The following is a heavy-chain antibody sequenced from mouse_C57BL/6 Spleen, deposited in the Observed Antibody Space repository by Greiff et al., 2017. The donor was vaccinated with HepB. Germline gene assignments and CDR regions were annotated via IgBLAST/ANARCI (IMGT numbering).Heavy chain of an antibody. J-gene: IGHJ1*03. CDR1: GYTFTSYW. Sequence: QVHVKQPGAELVKPGASVKLSCKASGYTFTSYWMHWVKQRPGQGLEWIGMIHPNSGSTNYNEKFKSKATLTVDKSSSTAYMQLSSLTSEDSAVYYCARYWDPHWYFDVWGTGTTVTVSS. CDR3: ARYWDPHWYFDV. D-gene: IGHD4-1*01. V-gene: IGHV1-64*01. CDR2: IHPNSGST.